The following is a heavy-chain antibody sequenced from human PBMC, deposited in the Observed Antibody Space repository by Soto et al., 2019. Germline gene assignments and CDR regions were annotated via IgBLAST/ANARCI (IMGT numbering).Heavy chain of an antibody. CDR2: ISSSSSYT. CDR1: GFTFSDYY. J-gene: IGHJ6*02. Sequence: PGGSLRLSCAASGFTFSDYYMSWIRQAPGKGLEWVSYISSSSSYTNYADSVKGRFTISRDNAKNSLYLQMNSLRAEDTAVYYCARVLHKVGATTDYYYGMDVWGQGTTVTVSS. CDR3: ARVLHKVGATTDYYYGMDV. D-gene: IGHD1-26*01. V-gene: IGHV3-11*06.